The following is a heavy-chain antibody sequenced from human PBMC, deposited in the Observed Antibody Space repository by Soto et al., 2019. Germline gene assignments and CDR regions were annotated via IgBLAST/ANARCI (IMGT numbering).Heavy chain of an antibody. V-gene: IGHV5-51*01. CDR3: ARPLRSFDWSLGASYNWFGP. Sequence: GAPEISWNSPGYSLTSYWIGRGRQVPGKGLEGMGIIYPGDSDTRYSPSFQGQVTISADKSISTAYLQWSSLKASDTAMYYCARPLRSFDWSLGASYNWFGPWGQGTLVTVSS. D-gene: IGHD3-9*01. CDR2: IYPGDSDT. CDR1: GYSLTSYW. J-gene: IGHJ5*02.